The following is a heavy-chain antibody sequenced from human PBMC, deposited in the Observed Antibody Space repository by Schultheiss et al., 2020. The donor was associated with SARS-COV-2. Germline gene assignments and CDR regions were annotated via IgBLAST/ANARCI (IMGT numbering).Heavy chain of an antibody. Sequence: GESLRLSCAASGFTFSSYAMHWVRQAPGKGLEWVAVISYDGSNKYYADSVKGRFTISRDNSKNTLYLQMNSLRAEDTAVYYCARDGGSWFDPWGQGTLVTVSS. CDR1: GFTFSSYA. CDR2: ISYDGSNK. V-gene: IGHV3-30-3*01. D-gene: IGHD2-15*01. CDR3: ARDGGSWFDP. J-gene: IGHJ5*02.